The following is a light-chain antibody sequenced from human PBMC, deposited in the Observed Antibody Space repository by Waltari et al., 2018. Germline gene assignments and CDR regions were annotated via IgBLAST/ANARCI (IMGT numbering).Light chain of an antibody. CDR2: NNN. Sequence: QSVLTQPPSVSAAPGQKVTISCSGSSSNIGNNYVSWYQQLPGTTPKLLIYNNNERPSGSPDRFSGSKSGTSATLGITGLQTGDEAGYYCGTWDSSLSVGVFGGGTKLTVL. J-gene: IGLJ3*02. CDR1: SSNIGNNY. V-gene: IGLV1-51*01. CDR3: GTWDSSLSVGV.